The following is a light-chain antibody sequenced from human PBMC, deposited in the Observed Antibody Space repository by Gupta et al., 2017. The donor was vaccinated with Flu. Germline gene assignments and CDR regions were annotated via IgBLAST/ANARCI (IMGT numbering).Light chain of an antibody. Sequence: QSALTQPTSVSGSPGQSIPISCTGTSSDVGGYNYVSWYQHHPGKAPRLMIYDVSFRPSGVSDRFSGSKSGNTASLTISGLQAEDEADYYCSSYISSATLEYVFGTGTTVTVL. CDR3: SSYISSATLEYV. CDR1: SSDVGGYNY. CDR2: DVS. V-gene: IGLV2-14*03. J-gene: IGLJ1*01.